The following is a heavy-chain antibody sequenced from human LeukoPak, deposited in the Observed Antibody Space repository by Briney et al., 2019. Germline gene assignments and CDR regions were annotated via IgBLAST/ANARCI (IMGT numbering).Heavy chain of an antibody. CDR1: GFSFSNFG. D-gene: IGHD3-10*01. J-gene: IGHJ3*01. Sequence: GGSLRLSCAASGFSFSNFGMHWVRQAPGKGLEWVAVISHDGSLKYYLDSVKGRLTISRDNSKNTLYLQMDSLRVEDTAVYYCAKKNSYGSGAGDPLDVWGHGTLVTVSS. CDR2: ISHDGSLK. CDR3: AKKNSYGSGAGDPLDV. V-gene: IGHV3-30*18.